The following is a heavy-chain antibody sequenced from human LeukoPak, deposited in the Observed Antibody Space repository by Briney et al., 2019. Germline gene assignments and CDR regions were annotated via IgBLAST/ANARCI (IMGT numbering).Heavy chain of an antibody. Sequence: SETLSLTCTVSGGSISSYYWSWIRQPPGKGLEWIGYIYYSGSTNYNPSLKSRVTISVDTSKNQFSLKLSSVTAADTAVYYCARVEKDSSGYYYLSLDYWGQGTLVTVSS. V-gene: IGHV4-59*12. J-gene: IGHJ4*02. CDR1: GGSISSYY. CDR2: IYYSGST. CDR3: ARVEKDSSGYYYLSLDY. D-gene: IGHD3-22*01.